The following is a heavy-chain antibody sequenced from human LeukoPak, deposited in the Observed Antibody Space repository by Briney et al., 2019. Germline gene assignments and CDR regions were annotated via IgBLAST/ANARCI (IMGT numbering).Heavy chain of an antibody. V-gene: IGHV1-69*13. J-gene: IGHJ6*02. Sequence: SVKVSCKASGGTFSSYAISWVRQAPGQGLEWLGGIIPIYGTANYAQKFQGRVTITADESTSTAYMELSSLRSEDTAVYYCARVTPYYYYGMDVWGQGTTVTVSS. CDR2: IIPIYGTA. CDR3: ARVTPYYYYGMDV. D-gene: IGHD4-23*01. CDR1: GGTFSSYA.